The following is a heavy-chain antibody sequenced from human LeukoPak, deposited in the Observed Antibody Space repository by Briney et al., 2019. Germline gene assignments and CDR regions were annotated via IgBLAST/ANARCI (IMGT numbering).Heavy chain of an antibody. Sequence: SETLSLTCTVSGGSISSSSYYWGWIRQPPGKGLEWIGSIYYSGSTYYNPSLKSRVTISVDTSKNQFSLKLSSVTAADTAVYYCARRGLWDYGKLSNAFDIWGQGTMVTVSS. D-gene: IGHD4-17*01. V-gene: IGHV4-39*01. CDR2: IYYSGST. CDR3: ARRGLWDYGKLSNAFDI. J-gene: IGHJ3*02. CDR1: GGSISSSSYY.